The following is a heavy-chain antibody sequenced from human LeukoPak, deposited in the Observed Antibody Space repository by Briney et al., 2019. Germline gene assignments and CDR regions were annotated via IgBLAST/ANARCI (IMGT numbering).Heavy chain of an antibody. J-gene: IGHJ5*02. V-gene: IGHV1-8*01. CDR3: ARESERNDGWFDP. CDR1: GYTFRIHD. Sequence: ASALVSCKASGYTFRIHDFNWVRQAPGQGLEWMGWVSPKTGRTGYAQKFQGRVYMTTNASLSTAYMELSSLRSDDTAVYFCARESERNDGWFDPWGQGTLVTVSS. CDR2: VSPKTGRT. D-gene: IGHD1-1*01.